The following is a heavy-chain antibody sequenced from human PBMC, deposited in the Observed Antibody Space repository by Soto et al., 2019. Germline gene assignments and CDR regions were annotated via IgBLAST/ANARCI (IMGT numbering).Heavy chain of an antibody. V-gene: IGHV3-33*01. Sequence: SLRLSCAASGFTFSSYGMHWVRQAPGKGLEWVAVIWYDGSNKYYADSVKGRFTISRDNSKNTLYLQMNSLRAEDTAVYYCARGSERSSAFDYWGQGTLVTVSS. D-gene: IGHD1-26*01. J-gene: IGHJ4*02. CDR3: ARGSERSSAFDY. CDR1: GFTFSSYG. CDR2: IWYDGSNK.